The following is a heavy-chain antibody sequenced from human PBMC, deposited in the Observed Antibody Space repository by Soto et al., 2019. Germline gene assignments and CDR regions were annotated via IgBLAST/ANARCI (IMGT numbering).Heavy chain of an antibody. CDR3: ARAGGLLGYCSGGSCSAIDY. CDR2: INPNSGGT. V-gene: IGHV1-2*04. Sequence: ASVKVSCKASGYTFTGYYMHWVRQAPGQGLEWMGWINPNSGGTNYAQKFQGWVTMTRDTSISTAYMELSRLRSDDTAVYDCARAGGLLGYCSGGSCSAIDYWGQGTLVTVSS. J-gene: IGHJ4*02. D-gene: IGHD2-15*01. CDR1: GYTFTGYY.